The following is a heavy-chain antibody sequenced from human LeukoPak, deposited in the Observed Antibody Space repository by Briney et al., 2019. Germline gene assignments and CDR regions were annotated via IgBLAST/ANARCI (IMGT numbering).Heavy chain of an antibody. V-gene: IGHV1-18*01. Sequence: ASVKVSCKASGYTFTSYGIIWVRQAPGQGLEWMGWISAYNGNTNYAQKLQGRVTMTTDTSTSTAYMELRSLRSDDTAVYYCAREYDFWSGPPLNAFDIWGQGTMVTVSS. CDR3: AREYDFWSGPPLNAFDI. D-gene: IGHD3-3*01. CDR1: GYTFTSYG. CDR2: ISAYNGNT. J-gene: IGHJ3*02.